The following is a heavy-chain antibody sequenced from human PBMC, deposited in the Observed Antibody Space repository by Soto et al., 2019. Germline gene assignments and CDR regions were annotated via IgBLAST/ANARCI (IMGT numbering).Heavy chain of an antibody. CDR2: MNPNSGRT. CDR3: STWGRNGWYTGFF. CDR1: GYTFTDYD. J-gene: IGHJ4*02. V-gene: IGHV1-8*02. Sequence: QAQLVQSGAEVRKPGASVKVSCKTSGYTFTDYDINWVRQAPGQGLEWVGRMNPNSGRTDYAQKLEGRVTMTRDISIITAYMELSSLGYDYTAVYFCSTWGRNGWYTGFFWGQGTLVTVSS. D-gene: IGHD6-19*01.